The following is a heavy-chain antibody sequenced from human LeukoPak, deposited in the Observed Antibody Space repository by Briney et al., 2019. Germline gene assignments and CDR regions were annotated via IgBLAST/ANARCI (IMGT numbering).Heavy chain of an antibody. D-gene: IGHD6-19*01. CDR3: ARDLVAGTGSDY. J-gene: IGHJ4*02. Sequence: SETLSLTCTVSGGSISSYYWSWIRQPPGKGLEWIGYIYYSGNTNYNPSLKSRVTISVDTSKNQFSLKLSSVTAADTAVYYCARDLVAGTGSDYWGQGTLVTVSS. CDR2: IYYSGNT. V-gene: IGHV4-59*01. CDR1: GGSISSYY.